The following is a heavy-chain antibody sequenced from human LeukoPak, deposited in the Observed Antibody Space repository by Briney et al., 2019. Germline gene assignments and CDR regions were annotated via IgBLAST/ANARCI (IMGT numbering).Heavy chain of an antibody. CDR2: ISWNSGSI. D-gene: IGHD2-2*01. V-gene: IGHV3-9*01. CDR1: GFTFDDYA. Sequence: GGSLRLSCAASGFTFDDYAMHWVRQAPGKGLEWVSGISWNSGSIGYADSVKGRFTISRDNAKNSLYLQMNSLRAEETAVYYCARGRRDQVAFDIWGQGTMVTVSS. CDR3: ARGRRDQVAFDI. J-gene: IGHJ3*02.